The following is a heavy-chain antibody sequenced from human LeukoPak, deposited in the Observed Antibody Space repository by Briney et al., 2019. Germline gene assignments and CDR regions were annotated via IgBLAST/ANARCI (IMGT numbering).Heavy chain of an antibody. V-gene: IGHV1-18*04. CDR3: ARGGITMVRGVIVDVGWFDP. CDR1: GYTFNSSY. CDR2: ISAYNDNT. D-gene: IGHD3-10*01. Sequence: ASVKVSCKASGYTFNSSYMHWVRQAPGQGLEWMGWISAYNDNTSYAQKLQGRVTMTTDTSTSTAYMELSSLRSEDTAVYYCARGGITMVRGVIVDVGWFDPWGQGTLVTVSS. J-gene: IGHJ5*02.